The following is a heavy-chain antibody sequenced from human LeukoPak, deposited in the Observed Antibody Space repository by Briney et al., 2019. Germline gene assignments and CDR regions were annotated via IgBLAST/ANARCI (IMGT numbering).Heavy chain of an antibody. CDR3: ASKMEENAVAGSKGWFHP. D-gene: IGHD6-19*01. CDR2: ISGSGGST. Sequence: PGGSLRLSCAASGFTFSSYAMSWVRQAPGKGLEWVSGISGSGGSTYYADSMKGRFTISRDNSKNTLYLQINSLRAEDTAVYYCASKMEENAVAGSKGWFHPWGQGTLVTVSS. CDR1: GFTFSSYA. J-gene: IGHJ5*02. V-gene: IGHV3-23*01.